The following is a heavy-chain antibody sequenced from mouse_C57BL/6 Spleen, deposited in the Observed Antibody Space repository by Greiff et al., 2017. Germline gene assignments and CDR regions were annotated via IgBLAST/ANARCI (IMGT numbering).Heavy chain of an antibody. CDR3: ARDLDWDGGYFDY. J-gene: IGHJ2*01. Sequence: VQLQQSGPGLVKPSQSLSLTCSVTGYSITSGYYWNWIRQFPGNKLEWMGYISYDGSNNYNPSLKNRISITRDTSKNQFFLKLNSVTTEDTATYYCARDLDWDGGYFDYWGQGTTLTVSS. CDR2: ISYDGSN. D-gene: IGHD4-1*01. V-gene: IGHV3-6*01. CDR1: GYSITSGYY.